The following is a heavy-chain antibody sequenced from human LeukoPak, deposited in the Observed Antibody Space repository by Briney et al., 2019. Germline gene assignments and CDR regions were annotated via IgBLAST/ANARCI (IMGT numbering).Heavy chain of an antibody. Sequence: SETLSLTCTDSGGSISSSSYYWGWIRQPPGKGLEWIGSIYYSGSTYYNPSLKSRVTISVDTSKNQFSLKLSSVTAADTAVYYCARDMGLKPPGGNQQDYWGQGTLVTVSS. V-gene: IGHV4-39*07. J-gene: IGHJ4*02. CDR3: ARDMGLKPPGGNQQDY. CDR2: IYYSGST. D-gene: IGHD4-23*01. CDR1: GGSISSSSYY.